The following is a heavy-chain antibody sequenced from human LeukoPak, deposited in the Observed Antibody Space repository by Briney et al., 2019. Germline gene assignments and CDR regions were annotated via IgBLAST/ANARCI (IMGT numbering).Heavy chain of an antibody. CDR2: ISAYNGNT. CDR1: GYTLTELS. Sequence: ASVKVSCKVSGYTLTELSMHWVRQAPGQGLEWMGWISAYNGNTNYAQKLQGRVTMTTDTSTSTAYMELRSLRSDDTAVYYCARANLLLWFGEPKPHYFDYWGQGTLVTVSS. CDR3: ARANLLLWFGEPKPHYFDY. V-gene: IGHV1-18*01. D-gene: IGHD3-10*01. J-gene: IGHJ4*02.